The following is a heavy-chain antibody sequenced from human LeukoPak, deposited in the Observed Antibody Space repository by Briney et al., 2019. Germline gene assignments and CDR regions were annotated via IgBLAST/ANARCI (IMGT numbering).Heavy chain of an antibody. Sequence: SETLSLTCSVSGGSINNRDYYWGWIRQPPGKGLEWIGSIYHSGKTYYNPSLKSRVTISIDTSKNQFSLKLSSVTAADTAVYYCAGESSGSYYIRFDYWGQGTLVTVSS. D-gene: IGHD3-10*01. V-gene: IGHV4-39*07. CDR3: AGESSGSYYIRFDY. CDR1: GGSINNRDYY. CDR2: IYHSGKT. J-gene: IGHJ4*02.